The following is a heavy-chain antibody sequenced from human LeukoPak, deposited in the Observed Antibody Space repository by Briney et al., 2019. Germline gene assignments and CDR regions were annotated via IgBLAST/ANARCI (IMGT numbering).Heavy chain of an antibody. Sequence: ASVKVSCKTSGYTFTSYAMHWVRQAPGQRLEWMGWINAGNGNTKYSQKFQGRVTMTRDTSISTAYMELSRLRSDDTAVYYCATYNSNYGYDYFDYWGQGTLVTVSS. CDR3: ATYNSNYGYDYFDY. CDR1: GYTFTSYA. V-gene: IGHV1-3*01. D-gene: IGHD4-11*01. J-gene: IGHJ4*02. CDR2: INAGNGNT.